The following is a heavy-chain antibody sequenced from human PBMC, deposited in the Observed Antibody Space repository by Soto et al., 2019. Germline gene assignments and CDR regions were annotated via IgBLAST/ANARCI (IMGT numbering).Heavy chain of an antibody. J-gene: IGHJ4*02. Sequence: EVQLVESGGGLVQPGGSLRLSCAASGFTVGSNYMSWVRRAPGKGLEWVSILYSGGDTYYADSVKGRFTISRDNSKNTLYLQMHSLRAEDTAVYYCVRNSPLDYWGQGTLVTVSS. D-gene: IGHD2-21*01. CDR2: LYSGGDT. V-gene: IGHV3-66*01. CDR3: VRNSPLDY. CDR1: GFTVGSNY.